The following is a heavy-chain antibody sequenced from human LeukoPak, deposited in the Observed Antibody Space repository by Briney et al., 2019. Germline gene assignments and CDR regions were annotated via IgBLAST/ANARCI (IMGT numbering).Heavy chain of an antibody. CDR2: ISYDGTNK. CDR1: GFTFSNYA. J-gene: IGHJ4*02. D-gene: IGHD1-26*01. V-gene: IGHV3-30*18. Sequence: GGSLRLSCAASGFTFSNYAMHWVRQAPGKGLEWVAVISYDGTNKYYADSVKGRYTISRDNAKNSLYLKMSSLRAEHTAVYYCVKAPQRYGGSYSYYFDYWGQGTLVTVSS. CDR3: VKAPQRYGGSYSYYFDY.